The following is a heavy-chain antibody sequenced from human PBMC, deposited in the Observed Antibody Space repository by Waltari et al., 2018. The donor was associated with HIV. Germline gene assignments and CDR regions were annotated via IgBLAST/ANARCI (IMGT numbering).Heavy chain of an antibody. Sequence: GLVQPGRSLRLSCAASGFTFDDYAMHWVRQAPGKGLEWVSGISWNSGSIGYADSVKGRFTISRDNAKNSLYLQMNSLRAEDTALYYCAKAQRFPPYYYYYYGMDVWGQGTTVTVSS. CDR2: ISWNSGSI. CDR3: AKAQRFPPYYYYYYGMDV. CDR1: GFTFDDYA. D-gene: IGHD3-10*01. J-gene: IGHJ6*02. V-gene: IGHV3-9*01.